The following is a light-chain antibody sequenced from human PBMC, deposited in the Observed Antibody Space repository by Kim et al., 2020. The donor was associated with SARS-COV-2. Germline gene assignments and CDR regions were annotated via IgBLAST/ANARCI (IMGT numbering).Light chain of an antibody. CDR2: DNN. Sequence: GTKVTISCSGSSSNIGQNYVSWYQQFPGTAPKLLIYDNNKRHSGIPDRFSGSKSGTSATLGITGLQTGDEADYYCGTWDSSLNGLVFGGGTQLTVL. CDR1: SSNIGQNY. V-gene: IGLV1-51*01. CDR3: GTWDSSLNGLV. J-gene: IGLJ2*01.